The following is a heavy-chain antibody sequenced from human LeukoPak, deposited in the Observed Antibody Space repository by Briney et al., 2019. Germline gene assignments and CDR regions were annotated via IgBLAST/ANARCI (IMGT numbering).Heavy chain of an antibody. CDR1: GYTFTSYD. V-gene: IGHV1-8*01. J-gene: IGHJ4*02. CDR3: GRRKNSGYDFDY. D-gene: IGHD5-12*01. CDR2: MNPNSGNT. Sequence: APVKVSCKASGYTFTSYDINWVRQATGQGLEWMGWMNPNSGNTGYAQKFQGRVTMTRNTSISTAYMELSSLRSEDTAVYYCGRRKNSGYDFDYWGQGTLVTVSS.